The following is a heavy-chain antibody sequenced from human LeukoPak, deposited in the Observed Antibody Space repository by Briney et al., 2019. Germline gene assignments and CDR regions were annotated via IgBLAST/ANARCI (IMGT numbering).Heavy chain of an antibody. CDR3: ARPGYSSGWYWFDP. CDR1: GFTFRDYY. V-gene: IGHV3-11*01. CDR2: ISSSGSTI. D-gene: IGHD6-19*01. J-gene: IGHJ5*02. Sequence: GGSLRLSCAASGFTFRDYYMSWIRQAPGKGLEWVSYISSSGSTIYYADSVKGRFTISRDNAKNSLYLQMNSLRAEDTAVYYCARPGYSSGWYWFDPWGQGTLVTVSS.